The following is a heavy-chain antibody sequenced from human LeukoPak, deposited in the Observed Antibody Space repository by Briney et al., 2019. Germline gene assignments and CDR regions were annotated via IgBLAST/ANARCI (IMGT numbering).Heavy chain of an antibody. V-gene: IGHV3-30*02. J-gene: IGHJ5*02. Sequence: GGSLRLSCAASGFTFSSYGMHWVRQAPGKGLEWVAFIRYDGSNKYYADSVKGRFTISRDNSKNTLYLQMNSLRAEDTAVYYCAKVLLPFGELSYNWFDPWGQGTLVTVSS. CDR1: GFTFSSYG. D-gene: IGHD3-10*01. CDR2: IRYDGSNK. CDR3: AKVLLPFGELSYNWFDP.